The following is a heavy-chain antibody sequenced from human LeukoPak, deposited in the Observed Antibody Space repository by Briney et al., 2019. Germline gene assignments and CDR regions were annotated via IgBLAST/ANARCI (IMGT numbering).Heavy chain of an antibody. CDR2: ISYDGSNK. CDR3: ATGAYFAD. Sequence: GGTLRLSCAASGFTFSSYGMHWVRQAPGKGLEWVAVISYDGSNKYYADSVKGRFTISRDNSKNTLYLQMNSLRAEDTAIYYCATGAYFADWGQGTLVTVSS. D-gene: IGHD2-21*01. CDR1: GFTFSSYG. V-gene: IGHV3-30*03. J-gene: IGHJ4*02.